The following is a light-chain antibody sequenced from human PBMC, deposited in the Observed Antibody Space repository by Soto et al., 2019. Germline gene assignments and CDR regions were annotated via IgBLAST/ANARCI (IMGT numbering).Light chain of an antibody. J-gene: IGLJ1*01. CDR3: SSYTSSSTYA. V-gene: IGLV2-14*01. Sequence: QSVLTQPASVSRSPGQSITISCTGTSSDVGGYNYVSWYQQHPGKAPKVIIYEVSNRPSGVSNRFSGSKSGNPASLTISGLQAEDEADYYCSSYTSSSTYAFGTGTKVTV. CDR2: EVS. CDR1: SSDVGGYNY.